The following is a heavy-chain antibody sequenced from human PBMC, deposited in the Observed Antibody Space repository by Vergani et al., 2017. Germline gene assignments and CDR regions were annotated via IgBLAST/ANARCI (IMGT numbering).Heavy chain of an antibody. CDR1: GYSFTNYW. CDR2: IRPADPDT. V-gene: IGHV5-51*01. Sequence: EVQLVQSGAEVKKPGESLKISCQISGYSFTNYWIGWVRQMPGKGLEWMGIIRPADPDTRYSPSFQGQVTISVDKSISTAYLQRSSLRASDSAMYYCARLYGRDSSGSKYFDYWGQGTLVTVSS. CDR3: ARLYGRDSSGSKYFDY. J-gene: IGHJ4*02. D-gene: IGHD3-22*01.